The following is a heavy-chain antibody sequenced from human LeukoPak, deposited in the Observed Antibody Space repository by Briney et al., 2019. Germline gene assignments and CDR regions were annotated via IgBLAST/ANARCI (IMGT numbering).Heavy chain of an antibody. V-gene: IGHV4-59*11. J-gene: IGHJ4*02. CDR3: ARERVRRLPHIDY. CDR1: GGSISSHY. Sequence: SETLSLTCTVSGGSISSHYWSWIRQPPGKGLEWIGYIYYSGSTNYNPSLKSRVTISVDTSKNQFSLKLSSVTAADTAVYYCARERVRRLPHIDYWGQGTLVTVSS. CDR2: IYYSGST. D-gene: IGHD3-10*01.